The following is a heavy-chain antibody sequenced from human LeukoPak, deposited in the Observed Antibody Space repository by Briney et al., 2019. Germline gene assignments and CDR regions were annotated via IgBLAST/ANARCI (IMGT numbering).Heavy chain of an antibody. J-gene: IGHJ4*02. CDR2: INPNSGDT. V-gene: IGHV1-2*02. Sequence: ASVKVSCKTSGYTFTGYYIHWVRQAPGQGLEWMGWINPNSGDTNYAQKFQGRVSMTRDTSIRTAYMELSRLRSDDAAVYYCARVDDRGHYYDSNGPRKLLDYWGQGTLVTVSS. D-gene: IGHD3-22*01. CDR3: ARVDDRGHYYDSNGPRKLLDY. CDR1: GYTFTGYY.